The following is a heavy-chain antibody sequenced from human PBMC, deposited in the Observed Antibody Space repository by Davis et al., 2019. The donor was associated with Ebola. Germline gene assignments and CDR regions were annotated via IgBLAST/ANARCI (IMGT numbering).Heavy chain of an antibody. Sequence: KVSCKGSGYSFTNYWIAWVRQMPGKGLEWMGRIDPSDSYTNYSPSFQGHVTISADKSISTAYLQWSSLKASDTAMYYCGGSSYYYYGMDVWGQGTTVTVSS. V-gene: IGHV5-10-1*01. CDR3: GGSSYYYYGMDV. D-gene: IGHD2-15*01. J-gene: IGHJ6*02. CDR2: IDPSDSYT. CDR1: GYSFTNYW.